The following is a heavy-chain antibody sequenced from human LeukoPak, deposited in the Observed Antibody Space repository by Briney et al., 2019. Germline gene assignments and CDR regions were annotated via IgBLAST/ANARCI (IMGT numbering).Heavy chain of an antibody. CDR2: LYYSGGT. J-gene: IGHJ4*02. CDR3: ARYVVYGSGKYYFDY. Sequence: SETLSLTCTVSGGSISSRSYYWGWIRQPPGKGLEWIGSLYYSGGTYYNPSLKSRVTISVDTSENQFSLKLSSVTAADTAVYYCARYVVYGSGKYYFDYWGQGTLVTVSS. D-gene: IGHD3-10*01. V-gene: IGHV4-39*01. CDR1: GGSISSRSYY.